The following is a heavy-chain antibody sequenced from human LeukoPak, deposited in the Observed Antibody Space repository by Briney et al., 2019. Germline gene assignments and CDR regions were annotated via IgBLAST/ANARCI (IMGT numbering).Heavy chain of an antibody. CDR2: INHSGST. D-gene: IGHD6-13*01. J-gene: IGHJ3*02. CDR3: AREKYSSSWEPNDAFDI. CDR1: GGSFSGYY. V-gene: IGHV4-34*01. Sequence: PSETLSLTCAVHGGSFSGYYWSWIRQPPGKGLEWIGEINHSGSTNYNPSLKSRVTISVDTSKNHFSLNLRSVTAADTAVYYCAREKYSSSWEPNDAFDIWGQGTMVTVSS.